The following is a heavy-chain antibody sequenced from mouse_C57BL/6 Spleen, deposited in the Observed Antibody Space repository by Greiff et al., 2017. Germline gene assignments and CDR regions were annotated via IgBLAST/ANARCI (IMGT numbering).Heavy chain of an antibody. Sequence: VQLQQPGAELVRPGSSVKLSCKASGYTFTSYWMHWVKQRPIQGLEWIGNIDPSDSETHYNQKFKDKATLTVDKSSSTAYMQLSGLTSVDSAVCYCANYDYVVDYWGQGTTLTVSS. CDR2: IDPSDSET. CDR1: GYTFTSYW. J-gene: IGHJ2*01. CDR3: ANYDYVVDY. V-gene: IGHV1-52*01. D-gene: IGHD2-4*01.